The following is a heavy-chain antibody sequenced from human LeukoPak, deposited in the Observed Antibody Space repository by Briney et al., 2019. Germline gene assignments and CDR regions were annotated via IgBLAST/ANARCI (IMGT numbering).Heavy chain of an antibody. J-gene: IGHJ4*02. CDR3: ARYSSSSHVDY. Sequence: GGSLRLSCAASGFTFSDYYMSWIRRAPGKGLEWVSYISSSGSTIYYADSVKGRFTISRDNAKNSLYLQMNSLRAEDTAVYYCARYSSSSHVDYWGQGTLVTVSS. D-gene: IGHD6-13*01. V-gene: IGHV3-11*01. CDR1: GFTFSDYY. CDR2: ISSSGSTI.